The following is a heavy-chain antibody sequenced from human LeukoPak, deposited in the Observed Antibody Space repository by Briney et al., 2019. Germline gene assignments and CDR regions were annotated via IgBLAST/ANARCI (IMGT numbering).Heavy chain of an antibody. J-gene: IGHJ4*02. Sequence: SETLSLTCAVYGGSFSGYYWSWIRQPPGKGLEWIGEIYHSGSTNYNPSLKSRVTISVDKSKNQFSLKLSSVTAADTAVYFCVKSGGYGLIDYWGQGTLVTVSS. CDR3: VKSGGYGLIDY. D-gene: IGHD1-26*01. CDR2: IYHSGST. V-gene: IGHV4-34*01. CDR1: GGSFSGYY.